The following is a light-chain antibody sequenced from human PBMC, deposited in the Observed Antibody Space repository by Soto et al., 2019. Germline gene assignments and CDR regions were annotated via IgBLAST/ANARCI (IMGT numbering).Light chain of an antibody. Sequence: EIVLTQSPGTLSLSPGERATLSCRASQSISSSSLAWYQQKPGQAPRLLIYDAFSWVTVIPDRFSGSGSGTDFSLSSSSLKTEEFAVYYCQHHGSSTLYTFGEGTKVEIK. J-gene: IGKJ2*01. CDR1: QSISSSS. CDR3: QHHGSSTLYT. V-gene: IGKV3-20*01. CDR2: DAF.